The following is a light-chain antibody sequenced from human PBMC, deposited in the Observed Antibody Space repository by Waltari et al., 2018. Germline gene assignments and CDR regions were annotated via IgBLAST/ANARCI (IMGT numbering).Light chain of an antibody. CDR1: QSVNTN. CDR3: QQYNNWLTWT. V-gene: IGKV3D-15*01. J-gene: IGKJ1*01. Sequence: EIVMTQSPDTLSVSPGERATLSCRASQSVNTNLAWYQQRAGLAPRLLIYGATTRATGIPARFSGSGSGTEFTLTISSLQSEDFAVYYCQQYNNWLTWTFGQGTKVEIK. CDR2: GAT.